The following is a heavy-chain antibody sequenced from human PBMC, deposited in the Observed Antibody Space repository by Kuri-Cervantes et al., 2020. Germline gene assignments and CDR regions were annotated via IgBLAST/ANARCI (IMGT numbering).Heavy chain of an antibody. D-gene: IGHD3-22*01. CDR2: INPNSGGT. CDR3: ARVDGGITMIDP. CDR1: GYTFTGYY. J-gene: IGHJ5*02. V-gene: IGHV1-2*02. Sequence: ASVKVSCKASGYTFTGYYMHWVRQAPGQGLEWMGWINPNSGGTNYAQKFQGRVTMTRDTSISTAYMELSSLRSEDTAVYYCARVDGGITMIDPWGQGTLVTVSS.